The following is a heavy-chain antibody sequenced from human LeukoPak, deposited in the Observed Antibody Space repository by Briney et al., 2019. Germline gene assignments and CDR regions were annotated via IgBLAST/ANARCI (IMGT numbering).Heavy chain of an antibody. CDR2: MNPNSGNT. Sequence: ASVTVSFTASGYTFTIYDINWVRQAPGQGHEWVGWMNPNSGNTGYAQKFQGRVTMTRNTSISTAYMELSSLRSEDTAVYYCARVDWSGYYYYYYGMDVWGQGTTVTVSS. D-gene: IGHD3-3*01. J-gene: IGHJ6*02. V-gene: IGHV1-8*01. CDR1: GYTFTIYD. CDR3: ARVDWSGYYYYYYGMDV.